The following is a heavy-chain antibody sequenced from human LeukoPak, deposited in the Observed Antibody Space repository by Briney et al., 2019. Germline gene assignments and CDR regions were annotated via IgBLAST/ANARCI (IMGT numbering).Heavy chain of an antibody. D-gene: IGHD2-8*02. CDR2: INQDGSLT. Sequence: GGSLRLSCAASGITLSNNWMTWVRQAPGKGLEWVANINQDGSLTHYVDSVKGRFTISRDNAKNSLFFLMDSLAVEDTAVYYCATMDGTGYVGYWGQGTLVTVSS. J-gene: IGHJ4*02. V-gene: IGHV3-7*01. CDR3: ATMDGTGYVGY. CDR1: GITLSNNW.